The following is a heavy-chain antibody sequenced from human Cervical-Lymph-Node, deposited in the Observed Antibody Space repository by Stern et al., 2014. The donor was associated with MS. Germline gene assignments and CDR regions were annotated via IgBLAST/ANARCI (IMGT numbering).Heavy chain of an antibody. D-gene: IGHD4-11*01. Sequence: EVQLVESGGGLVKPGGSLRLSCAASGFTFKEYSMNWVRQAPGKGLEWVSSISGYSGDIHYAASVKGRFTISRDNLKNSLYLQMNSLRAEDTAFYYCAREDYTQDFDYWGRGTLVTVSS. CDR1: GFTFKEYS. CDR2: ISGYSGDI. V-gene: IGHV3-21*02. J-gene: IGHJ4*02. CDR3: AREDYTQDFDY.